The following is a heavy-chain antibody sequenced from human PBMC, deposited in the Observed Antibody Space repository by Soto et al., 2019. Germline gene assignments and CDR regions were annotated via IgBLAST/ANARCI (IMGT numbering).Heavy chain of an antibody. CDR2: INAGNGNT. V-gene: IGHV1-3*01. Sequence: QVQLVQSGAEVKKTGASVKVSCKASGYTLTSYAMHWVRQAPGQRLEWMGWINAGNGNTKYSQKFQGRVTITRDTSASTAYMELSSLRSEDTAVYYCARDPGYNYGYNWGQGTLVTVSS. D-gene: IGHD5-18*01. CDR3: ARDPGYNYGYN. J-gene: IGHJ4*02. CDR1: GYTLTSYA.